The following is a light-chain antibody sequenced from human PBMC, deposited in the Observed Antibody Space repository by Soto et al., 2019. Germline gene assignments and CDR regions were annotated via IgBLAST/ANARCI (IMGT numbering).Light chain of an antibody. CDR2: DAS. CDR1: QSITNR. V-gene: IGKV1-5*01. Sequence: IHMTHSPATLSASLGYRFTLTFRSSQSITNRLAWYQQKPGKAPKVLIYDASNLEYGVPSRFSGSGFGTEFILTVSSLQPDDFATYYCQQYNDSFPYTFGQGTKVDIK. CDR3: QQYNDSFPYT. J-gene: IGKJ2*01.